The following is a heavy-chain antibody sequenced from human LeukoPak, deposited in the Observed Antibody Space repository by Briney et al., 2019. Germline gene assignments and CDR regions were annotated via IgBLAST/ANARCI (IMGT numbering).Heavy chain of an antibody. J-gene: IGHJ4*02. CDR1: GYTFTGYY. V-gene: IGHV1-2*06. CDR2: INPNSGGT. Sequence: GASVKVSCKASGYTFTGYYMHWVRQAPGQGLEWMGRINPNSGGTNYAQKFQGRVTMTRDTSISTAYMELSRLRSDDTAVYYCARDQGLIVVVAATLADWGQGTLVTVSS. CDR3: ARDQGLIVVVAATLAD. D-gene: IGHD2-15*01.